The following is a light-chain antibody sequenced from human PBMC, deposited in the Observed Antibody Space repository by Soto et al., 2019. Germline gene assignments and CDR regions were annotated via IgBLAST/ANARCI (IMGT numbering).Light chain of an antibody. CDR3: AAWDDSLSAWV. V-gene: IGLV1-47*01. J-gene: IGLJ3*02. CDR2: TNS. CDR1: NSNLGTNY. Sequence: QSVLTQPPSASGTPGQRVTISCSGSNSNLGTNYVYWYQQLPRTAPKLLIYTNSHRPSGVPDRFSGSKSGTSASLAISGLRSEDEADYYCAAWDDSLSAWVFAGGTKLTVL.